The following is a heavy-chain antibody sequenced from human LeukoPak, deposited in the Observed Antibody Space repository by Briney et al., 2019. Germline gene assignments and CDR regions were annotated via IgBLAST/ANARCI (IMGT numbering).Heavy chain of an antibody. J-gene: IGHJ4*02. Sequence: GRSLRLSCAASGFTFSSYGMHWVRQAPGKGLDWVAVIWYDGSNKYYADSVKGRFTISRDNSKNTLYLQMNSLRAEDTAVYYCAKDHAFWSGNDYWGQGTLVTVSS. V-gene: IGHV3-33*06. CDR2: IWYDGSNK. CDR1: GFTFSSYG. CDR3: AKDHAFWSGNDY. D-gene: IGHD3-3*01.